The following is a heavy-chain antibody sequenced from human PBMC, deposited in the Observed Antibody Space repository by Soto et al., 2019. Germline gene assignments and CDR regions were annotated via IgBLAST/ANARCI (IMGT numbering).Heavy chain of an antibody. CDR1: VFTFSSYA. J-gene: IGHJ5*02. D-gene: IGHD3-10*01. CDR3: AKDLKPHSVNYRFEL. V-gene: IGHV3-23*01. Sequence: VGSLRLSCASSVFTFSSYAMSCVRHSPGKWLEWVSAISGSGGSTYYADSVKGRFTISRDNSKNTLYLQMNSLRAEDTAVYYCAKDLKPHSVNYRFELWGQGTLVTVS. CDR2: ISGSGGST.